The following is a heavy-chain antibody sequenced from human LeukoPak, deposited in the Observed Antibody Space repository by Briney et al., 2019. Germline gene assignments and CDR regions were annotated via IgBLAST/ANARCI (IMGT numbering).Heavy chain of an antibody. J-gene: IGHJ4*02. CDR1: GGSISSYY. V-gene: IGHV4-59*12. D-gene: IGHD2-15*01. CDR2: IYYSGST. Sequence: SETLSLTCTVSGGSISSYYWSWIRQPPGKGLEWIGYIYYSGSTYYNPSLKSRVTISVDTSKNQFSLKLSSVTAADTAVYYCARVDIVVVVAATSPARFDYWGQGTLVTVSS. CDR3: ARVDIVVVVAATSPARFDY.